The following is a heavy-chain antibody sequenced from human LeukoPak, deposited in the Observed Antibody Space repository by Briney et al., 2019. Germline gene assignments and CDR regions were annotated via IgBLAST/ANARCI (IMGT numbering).Heavy chain of an antibody. CDR1: GFTFSSYW. J-gene: IGHJ3*01. V-gene: IGHV3-7*01. CDR3: ARSSYSSSSSV. Sequence: GGSLRLSCAASGFTFSSYWMSWVRQAPGKGLEWVANIKQDGSEKYYVDSMKGRFTISRDNAKNSLYLQMNSLRAEDTAVYYCARSSYSSSSSVWGQGTMVTVSS. CDR2: IKQDGSEK. D-gene: IGHD6-6*01.